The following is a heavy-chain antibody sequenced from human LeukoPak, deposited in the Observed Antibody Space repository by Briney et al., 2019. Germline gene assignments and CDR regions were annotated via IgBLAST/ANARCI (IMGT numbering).Heavy chain of an antibody. CDR1: GYTFTGYY. V-gene: IGHV1-2*02. Sequence: ASVKVSCKASGYTFTGYYMHWVRQAPGQGLEWMGWINPNSGGTNYAQKFQGRVTMTRDTSISTAYMELSRLRSDDTAVYYCARLSSSGYYYFGAFDIWGQGTMVTVSS. D-gene: IGHD3-22*01. J-gene: IGHJ3*02. CDR2: INPNSGGT. CDR3: ARLSSSGYYYFGAFDI.